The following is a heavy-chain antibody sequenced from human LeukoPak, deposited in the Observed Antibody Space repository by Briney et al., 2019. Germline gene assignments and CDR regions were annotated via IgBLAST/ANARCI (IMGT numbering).Heavy chain of an antibody. CDR3: ATHIPWDI. V-gene: IGHV3-15*01. CDR1: GFTFSNSW. J-gene: IGHJ3*02. CDR2: IKSKTDGGTI. Sequence: GGSLRLSCAASGFTFSNSWMIWVRQAPGKGLEWVGRIKSKTDGGTIDYAAPVKGRFSISRDDSKDTMYLQMNSLKSDDTAVYYCATHIPWDIWGPGTMVTVSS. D-gene: IGHD2-21*01.